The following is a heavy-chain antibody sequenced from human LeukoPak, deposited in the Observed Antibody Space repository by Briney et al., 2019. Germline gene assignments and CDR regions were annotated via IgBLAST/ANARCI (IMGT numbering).Heavy chain of an antibody. V-gene: IGHV1-46*01. D-gene: IGHD1-14*01. CDR3: ARASGDGNFDY. J-gene: IGHJ4*02. CDR1: GYTFTSYY. CDR2: INPSGGST. Sequence: APVKVSSKASGYTFTSYYMHWVRQAPGQGLEWMGIINPSGGSTSYAQKFQGRVTMTRDTSISTAYMELSRLRSDDTAVYYCARASGDGNFDYWGQGTLVTVSS.